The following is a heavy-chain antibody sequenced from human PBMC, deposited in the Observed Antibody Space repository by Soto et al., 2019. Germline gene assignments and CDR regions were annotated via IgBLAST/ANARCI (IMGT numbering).Heavy chain of an antibody. D-gene: IGHD3-9*01. Sequence: HPGGSLRLSCAASGFTFSSYAMSWVRQAPGKGLEWVSAISGSGGSTYYAGSVKGRFTISRDNSKGTLYLQMNSLRAEDTAVYYCAKDGYFDWLLYQTYFDYWGQGTLVTVSS. CDR3: AKDGYFDWLLYQTYFDY. V-gene: IGHV3-23*01. CDR1: GFTFSSYA. J-gene: IGHJ4*02. CDR2: ISGSGGST.